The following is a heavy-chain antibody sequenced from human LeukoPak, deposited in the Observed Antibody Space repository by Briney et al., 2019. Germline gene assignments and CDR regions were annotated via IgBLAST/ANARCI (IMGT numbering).Heavy chain of an antibody. CDR2: IYYSGST. D-gene: IGHD3-3*01. CDR1: GGSISNSY. V-gene: IGHV4-59*08. Sequence: SVTLSLTCTVSGGSISNSYWSWIRQPPGKGQEWIGYIYYSGSTNYNPSLTSRVTISLDTSKNQFSLKLSSVTAADTAVYYCARRRGDFWSDYYAFDYWGQGTLVTISS. CDR3: ARRRGDFWSDYYAFDY. J-gene: IGHJ4*02.